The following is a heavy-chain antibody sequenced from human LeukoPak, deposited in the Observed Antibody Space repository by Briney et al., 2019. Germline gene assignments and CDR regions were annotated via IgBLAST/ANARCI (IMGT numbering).Heavy chain of an antibody. Sequence: GGSLRLSCAASGFTFSNSAMSWVRQAPGNGLEWVSTLSGSGITTYYADSVKGRFTISRDNSKNTLYLQMNSLRAEDTAVYYCAKGIYSSGWSYFDYWGHGTLVTVSS. CDR1: GFTFSNSA. CDR3: AKGIYSSGWSYFDY. D-gene: IGHD6-19*01. V-gene: IGHV3-23*01. J-gene: IGHJ4*01. CDR2: LSGSGITT.